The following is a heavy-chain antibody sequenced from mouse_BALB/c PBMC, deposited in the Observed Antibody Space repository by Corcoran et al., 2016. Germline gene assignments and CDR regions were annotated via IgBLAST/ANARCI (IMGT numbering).Heavy chain of an antibody. V-gene: IGHV1-18*01. CDR2: INPYNGGT. CDR3: ARVYDGYSPYAMDY. Sequence: EVQLQQSGPELVKPGASMKISCKASGYSFTGYTMNWVKQSHGKNLEWIGLINPYNGGTSYNQKFKGKDTLTVDKSSSTAYMELLSLTSEDSAVYYCARVYDGYSPYAMDYWGQGTSVTVSS. D-gene: IGHD2-3*01. J-gene: IGHJ4*01. CDR1: GYSFTGYT.